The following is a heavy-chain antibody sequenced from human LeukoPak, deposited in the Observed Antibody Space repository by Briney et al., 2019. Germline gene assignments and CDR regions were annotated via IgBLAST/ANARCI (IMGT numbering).Heavy chain of an antibody. CDR1: GFTFSSYS. J-gene: IGHJ4*02. CDR3: ARVAARPDTDY. D-gene: IGHD6-6*01. CDR2: ISSSSSYI. Sequence: GGSLRLSCAASGFTFSSYSMNWVRQAPGKGLEWVSFISSSSSYIYYADSVKGRFTISRDNAKNSLYLQMNSLRAEDTAVYYCARVAARPDTDYWGQGTLVTVSS. V-gene: IGHV3-21*01.